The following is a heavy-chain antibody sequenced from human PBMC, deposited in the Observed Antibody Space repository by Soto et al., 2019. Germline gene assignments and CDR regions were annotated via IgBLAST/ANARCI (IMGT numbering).Heavy chain of an antibody. CDR3: ARDPGSFPYYYYAMDV. Sequence: GGFLRLSCAASGFTVSSTYMNWVRQAPGKGLEWVSVIYSGGSTYYADSVKGRSTISRDNSKNTLYLQMNSLRAEDTAVYYCARDPGSFPYYYYAMDVWGQGTTVTVSS. CDR1: GFTVSSTY. V-gene: IGHV3-66*01. CDR2: IYSGGST. D-gene: IGHD2-21*01. J-gene: IGHJ6*02.